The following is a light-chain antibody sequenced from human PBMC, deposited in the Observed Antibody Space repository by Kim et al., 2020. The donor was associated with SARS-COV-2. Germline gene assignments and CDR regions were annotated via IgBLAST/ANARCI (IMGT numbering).Light chain of an antibody. V-gene: IGLV3-19*01. Sequence: ALGQTVRMTCKGDSLRSYYATWYQQKPGQAPILVIYGKNNRPSGIPDRFSGSSSGNTASLTITGTQAGDEADYYCNSRDSNENVFFGGGTQLTVL. CDR2: GKN. CDR3: NSRDSNENVF. J-gene: IGLJ2*01. CDR1: SLRSYY.